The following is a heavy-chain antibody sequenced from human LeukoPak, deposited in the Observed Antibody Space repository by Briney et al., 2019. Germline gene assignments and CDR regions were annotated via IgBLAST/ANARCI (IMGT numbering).Heavy chain of an antibody. D-gene: IGHD3-3*01. J-gene: IGHJ4*02. CDR1: GITFSSHG. CDR2: MWFDGRDQ. V-gene: IGHV3-30*02. CDR3: AKDSSITIFGVVIGGFDY. Sequence: GGSLRLSCAASGITFSSHGMHWVRQAPGKGLEWVAYMWFDGRDQNYADSVKGRFTISRDNSKNTLYLQMNSLRAEDTAVYYCAKDSSITIFGVVIGGFDYWGQGTLVTVSS.